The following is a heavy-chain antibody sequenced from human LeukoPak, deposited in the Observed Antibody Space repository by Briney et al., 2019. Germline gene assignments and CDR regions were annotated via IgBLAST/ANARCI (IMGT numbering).Heavy chain of an antibody. CDR1: AFTFSDYY. J-gene: IGHJ4*02. V-gene: IGHV3-11*01. CDR2: ISSSGSTI. Sequence: KSAGSLRLSCAASAFTFSDYYMSWIRQAPGKGLEWVSYISSSGSTIYYADSVKGRFTIYRDNAKNSLYLQMNSLRGEDTAVYYCARDDSGSYYFEYWGQGTLVTVSS. D-gene: IGHD1-26*01. CDR3: ARDDSGSYYFEY.